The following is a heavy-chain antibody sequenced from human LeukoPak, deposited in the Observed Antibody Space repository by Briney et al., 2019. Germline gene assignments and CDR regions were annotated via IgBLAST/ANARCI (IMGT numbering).Heavy chain of an antibody. CDR3: TRDTGCPGGTCYSFYDY. Sequence: GGSLRLSCAASGFTFSNYWMTWVRQAPGKGLEWVANIKQDGNENYYVDSVKGRFTISRDNAENSLYLQMNSLRAEDTAVYYCTRDTGCPGGTCYSFYDYWGQGTLVTVSS. CDR1: GFTFSNYW. CDR2: IKQDGNEN. D-gene: IGHD2-15*01. J-gene: IGHJ4*02. V-gene: IGHV3-7*01.